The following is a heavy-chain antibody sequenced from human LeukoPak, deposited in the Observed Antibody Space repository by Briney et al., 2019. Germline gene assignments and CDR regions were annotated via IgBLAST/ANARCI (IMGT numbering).Heavy chain of an antibody. CDR3: ASGHDYGY. V-gene: IGHV4-59*12. D-gene: IGHD4-17*01. J-gene: IGHJ4*02. Sequence: SETLSLTCTVSGGSISSYYWSWIRQPPGKGLEWIGYIYYSGSTNYNPSLKSRVTISVDTSKNQFSLKLSSVTAADTAVYYCASGHDYGYWGQGTLVSVSS. CDR2: IYYSGST. CDR1: GGSISSYY.